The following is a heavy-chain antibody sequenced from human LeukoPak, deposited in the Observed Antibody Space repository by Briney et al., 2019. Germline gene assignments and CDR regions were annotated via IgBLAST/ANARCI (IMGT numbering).Heavy chain of an antibody. J-gene: IGHJ6*02. Sequence: GGCLRLSCAASGFTFSSYGMHWVRQAPGKGRECVAVIWYDGSNKYYADSVKGRFTLSRDNSKNTLYLQMNSLISVVMSVFYGSRAIHSGSDFDGYYGMDVCGQASTVNVS. D-gene: IGHD5-12*01. CDR3: SRAIHSGSDFDGYYGMDV. CDR1: GFTFSSYG. CDR2: IWYDGSNK. V-gene: IGHV3-33*01.